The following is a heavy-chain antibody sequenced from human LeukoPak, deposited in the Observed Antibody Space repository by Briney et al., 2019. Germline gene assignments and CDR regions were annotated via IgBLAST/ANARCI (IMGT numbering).Heavy chain of an antibody. CDR1: GGSISSGGYY. CDR2: IYYSGNI. D-gene: IGHD3-22*01. CDR3: ARGTYYYDTSGHQVYFDY. V-gene: IGHV4-31*03. Sequence: SQTLSLTCTVSGGSISSGGYYWSWIRQHPGKGLEWIGYIYYSGNIYYNPSLKSRVTISVDTSKNQFFLKLSSVTAADTAVYHCARGTYYYDTSGHQVYFDYWGQGTLVTVSS. J-gene: IGHJ4*02.